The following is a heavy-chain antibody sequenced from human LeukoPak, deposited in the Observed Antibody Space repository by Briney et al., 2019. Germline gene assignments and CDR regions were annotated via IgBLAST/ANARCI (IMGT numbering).Heavy chain of an antibody. D-gene: IGHD3-16*01. CDR2: MYYSGST. V-gene: IGHV4-39*01. J-gene: IGHJ4*02. CDR3: ARLTEAGGKDY. Sequence: SETLSLTCNVSGGSISSSSYYWGWIRQPPGKGLEWIGSMYYSGSTYYNPSLKSRVTISVDTSKNKFSLKLSSVTAADTAVYYCARLTEAGGKDYWGQGTLVTVSS. CDR1: GGSISSSSYY.